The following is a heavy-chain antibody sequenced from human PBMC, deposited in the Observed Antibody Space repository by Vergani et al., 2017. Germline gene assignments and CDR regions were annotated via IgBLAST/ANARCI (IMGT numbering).Heavy chain of an antibody. CDR2: ISSSSSYI. D-gene: IGHD6-19*01. CDR3: ARDEQWLVRGVDD. V-gene: IGHV3-21*01. CDR1: GFTFSSYS. J-gene: IGHJ4*02. Sequence: EVQLVESGGGLVKPGGSLRLSCAASGFTFSSYSMNWVRQAPGKGLEWVSSISSSSSYIYYADSVKGRFTISRDNAKNSLYLQMNSLRAEDTAVYYCARDEQWLVRGVDDWGQGTLVTVSS.